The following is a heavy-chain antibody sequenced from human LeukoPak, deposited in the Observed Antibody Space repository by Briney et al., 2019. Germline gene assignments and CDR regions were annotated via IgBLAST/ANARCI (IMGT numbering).Heavy chain of an antibody. D-gene: IGHD3-10*01. CDR3: ASVPGHY. CDR1: GGSISSYC. CDR2: IYYSGST. J-gene: IGHJ4*02. V-gene: IGHV4-59*08. Sequence: SETLSLTCTVSGGSISSYCWSWIRQPPGKGLEWIGYIYYSGSTNYNPSLKSRVTISVDTSKNQFSLKLSSVTAADTAVYYCASVPGHYWGQGTLVTVSS.